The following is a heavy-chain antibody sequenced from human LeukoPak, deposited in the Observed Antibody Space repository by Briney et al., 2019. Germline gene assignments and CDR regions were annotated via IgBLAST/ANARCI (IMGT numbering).Heavy chain of an antibody. J-gene: IGHJ4*02. Sequence: ASVKVSCKASGYTFTGYYMHWVRQAPGQGLEWMGWINPNSGGTNYAQKFQGRVTMTRDTSISTAYMELSRLRSDDTAVYYCARVLPGSSGWHFDYWGQGTLVTVSS. CDR2: INPNSGGT. CDR3: ARVLPGSSGWHFDY. CDR1: GYTFTGYY. D-gene: IGHD6-19*01. V-gene: IGHV1-2*02.